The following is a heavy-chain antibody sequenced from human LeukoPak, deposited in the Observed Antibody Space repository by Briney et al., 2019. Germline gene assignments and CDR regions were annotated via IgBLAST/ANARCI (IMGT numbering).Heavy chain of an antibody. CDR1: GFTFDDYA. Sequence: GGSLRLSCAASGFTFDDYAMCWVRQPPGKGLEWVSGTNWNNDIIGYADSVRGRFTISRDNAKNSLFLQMNSLRVEDTALYYCAKGKNGGLYYYYGMDVWGQGTTVTVS. V-gene: IGHV3-9*01. J-gene: IGHJ6*02. D-gene: IGHD4-23*01. CDR3: AKGKNGGLYYYYGMDV. CDR2: TNWNNDII.